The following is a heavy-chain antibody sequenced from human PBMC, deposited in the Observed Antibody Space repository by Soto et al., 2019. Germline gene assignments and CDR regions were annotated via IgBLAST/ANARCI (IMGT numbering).Heavy chain of an antibody. Sequence: QVHLVQSGAEVKKPGSSVKVSCKASGGAFTSYSFHWVRQAPGQGLEWMGGIIPMSGTINYALKFQGRVTMTADVPTNTAYIELSSLRSEDTAIYYCARDNTGLDYWGQGTLVTVSS. J-gene: IGHJ4*02. V-gene: IGHV1-69*12. CDR3: ARDNTGLDY. CDR2: IIPMSGTI. D-gene: IGHD1-1*01. CDR1: GGAFTSYS.